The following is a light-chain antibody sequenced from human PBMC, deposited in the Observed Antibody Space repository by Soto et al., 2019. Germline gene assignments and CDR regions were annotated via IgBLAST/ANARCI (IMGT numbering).Light chain of an antibody. Sequence: VLTQSPASLSLSPGERATLFCRAGQSVSDYLAWYQQKPGQPPRLLFFDASNRATGVPARFSAGGSGTDFTLIISSLEPEDFAVYYCQQRVNWPPTFGGGTKVDIK. CDR2: DAS. J-gene: IGKJ4*01. V-gene: IGKV3-11*01. CDR3: QQRVNWPPT. CDR1: QSVSDY.